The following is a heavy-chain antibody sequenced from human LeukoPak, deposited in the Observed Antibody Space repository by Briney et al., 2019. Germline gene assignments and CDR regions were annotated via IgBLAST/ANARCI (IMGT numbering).Heavy chain of an antibody. D-gene: IGHD3-3*01. Sequence: SETLSLTCVVDGESFIDYIWTWIRQPPGKGLEWIGEINYWGSAKYNPSLKSRVTVSVDPSKNQFSLKLSSVTAADTAVYYCARRPRGDFWSGYSNNWFDPWGQGTLVTVSS. V-gene: IGHV4-34*01. CDR3: ARRPRGDFWSGYSNNWFDP. J-gene: IGHJ5*02. CDR1: GESFIDYI. CDR2: INYWGSA.